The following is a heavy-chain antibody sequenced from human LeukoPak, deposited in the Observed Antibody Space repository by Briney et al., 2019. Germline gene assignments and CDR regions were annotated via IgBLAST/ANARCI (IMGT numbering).Heavy chain of an antibody. D-gene: IGHD6-13*01. J-gene: IGHJ5*02. CDR1: GYTFTSYD. CDR3: ARAPGSSFAWFDP. Sequence: ASVKVSCKASGYTFTSYDINWVRQATGQGLEWMGWMNPNSGNTGYAQKFQGRVTMTRNTSISTAYMELSSLRSGDTAVYYCARAPGSSFAWFDPWGQGTLVTVSS. V-gene: IGHV1-8*01. CDR2: MNPNSGNT.